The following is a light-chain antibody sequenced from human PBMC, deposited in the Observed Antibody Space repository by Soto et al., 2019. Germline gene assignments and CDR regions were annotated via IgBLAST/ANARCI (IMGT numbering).Light chain of an antibody. Sequence: QSVLTQPPSASGTPGQRVTISCSGSSSNIGSSTVNWYQQLPGTAPKLLIYTNNQRPSGVPDRFSGSKSGTSASLAISGLQSEDEADYYCAAWDDSLSGLYVFGTGTKRTVL. V-gene: IGLV1-44*01. CDR1: SSNIGSST. CDR2: TNN. J-gene: IGLJ1*01. CDR3: AAWDDSLSGLYV.